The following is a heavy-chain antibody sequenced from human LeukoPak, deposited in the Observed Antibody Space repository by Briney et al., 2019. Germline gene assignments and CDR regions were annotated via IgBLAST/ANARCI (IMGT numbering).Heavy chain of an antibody. J-gene: IGHJ6*03. D-gene: IGHD2-2*03. CDR2: IKQDGSEK. CDR3: ARPGYCSSTSCSIFLNYYYYYMDV. CDR1: GFTFSSYW. V-gene: IGHV3-7*01. Sequence: GGSLRLSCAASGFTFSSYWMSWVRQAPGKGLEWVANIKQDGSEKYYVDSVKGRFTISRDNAKNSLYLQMNSLRAEDTAVYYCARPGYCSSTSCSIFLNYYYYYMDVWGKGTTVTVSS.